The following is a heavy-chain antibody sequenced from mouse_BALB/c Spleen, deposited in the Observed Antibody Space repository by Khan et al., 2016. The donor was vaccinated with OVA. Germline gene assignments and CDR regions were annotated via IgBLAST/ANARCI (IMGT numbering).Heavy chain of an antibody. V-gene: IGHV1S136*01. J-gene: IGHJ3*01. CDR1: GYTFTNYI. D-gene: IGHD1-1*01. CDR2: INPYNDGT. CDR3: ASDYGSSFWFAD. Sequence: VQLQQSGPELVKPGASVKMSCKASGYTFTNYIIHWVKQKPGQGLEWIGYINPYNDGTKYNEKFKGKATLTSDKSSSTAYMELSGLPSEDSAVYYCASDYGSSFWFADWGKGTLVTVSA.